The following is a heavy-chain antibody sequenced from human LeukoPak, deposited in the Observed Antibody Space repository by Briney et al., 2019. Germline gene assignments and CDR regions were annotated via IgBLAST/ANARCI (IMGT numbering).Heavy chain of an antibody. CDR1: GGTFSSYA. CDR3: ASYLQSGDNWFDP. D-gene: IGHD3-10*01. V-gene: IGHV1-69*10. J-gene: IGHJ5*02. Sequence: ASVKVSCKASGGTFSSYAISWVRQAPGQGLEWMGGIIPIFGIANYAQKFQGRVTITADKSTSTAYMELSSLRSEDTAVYYCASYLQSGDNWFDPWGQGTLVTVSS. CDR2: IIPIFGIA.